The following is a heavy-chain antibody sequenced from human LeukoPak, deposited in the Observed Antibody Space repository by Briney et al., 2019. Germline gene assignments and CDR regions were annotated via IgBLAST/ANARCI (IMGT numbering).Heavy chain of an antibody. D-gene: IGHD3/OR15-3a*01. Sequence: GGSLRLSCAASGLTLRSYSMNWVRLAPGKGLEWVSYISSSSGTIYYADSVKGRFTISRDNAKNSLYLQMNSLRDEDTAVYYCARAMDGWFDPWGQGTLVTVSS. V-gene: IGHV3-48*02. CDR3: ARAMDGWFDP. J-gene: IGHJ5*02. CDR2: ISSSSGTI. CDR1: GLTLRSYS.